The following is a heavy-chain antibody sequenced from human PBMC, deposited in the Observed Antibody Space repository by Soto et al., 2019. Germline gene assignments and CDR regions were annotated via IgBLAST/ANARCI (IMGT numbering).Heavy chain of an antibody. Sequence: QVHLQESGPGLVQPSQTLSLTCSVSGVSFDSGDYYWHWLRQTPGKFLEYIGYIYYTGSTYYNPSLKRRFTLSLDTFENQFYLKLSAGNAADTAVYFCAGSSSTSHYYGLDVLGQGTTVTVSS. CDR2: IYYTGST. V-gene: IGHV4-30-4*01. J-gene: IGHJ6*02. CDR1: GVSFDSGDYY. D-gene: IGHD6-6*01. CDR3: AGSSSTSHYYGLDV.